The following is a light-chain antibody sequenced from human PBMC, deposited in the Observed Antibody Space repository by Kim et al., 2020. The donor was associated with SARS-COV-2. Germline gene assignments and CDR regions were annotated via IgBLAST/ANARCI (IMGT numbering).Light chain of an antibody. CDR3: MQGTHWLYT. V-gene: IGKV2-30*01. CDR2: RVS. CDR1: QSLVYSDGNTY. Sequence: DVMMTQSPLSLPVTLGQPASISCRSSQSLVYSDGNTYLNLFQQRPGQSPRRLIHRVSNRDSGVPDRFSGSGSGTDFTLKISRVEAEDVGVYYCMQGTHWLYTFGQGTKLEIK. J-gene: IGKJ2*01.